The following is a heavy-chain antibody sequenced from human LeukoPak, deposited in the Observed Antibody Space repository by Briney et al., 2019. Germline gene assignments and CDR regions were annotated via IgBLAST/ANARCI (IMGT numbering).Heavy chain of an antibody. V-gene: IGHV4-4*08. Sequence: SETLSLTCTGSGGSIGSFYWSGIRQARGKGPEWIANGYGNGNTNYNPSLRGRVSISQATSSEQFSLRLRSVTAADTALYYCARNAFVLEAGYWFDPWGQGILVTVSS. D-gene: IGHD2-8*02. CDR2: GYGNGNT. CDR1: GGSIGSFY. J-gene: IGHJ5*02. CDR3: ARNAFVLEAGYWFDP.